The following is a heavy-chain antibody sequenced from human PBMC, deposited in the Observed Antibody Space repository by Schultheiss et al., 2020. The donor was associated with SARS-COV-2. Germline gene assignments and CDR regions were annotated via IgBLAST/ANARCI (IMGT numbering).Heavy chain of an antibody. V-gene: IGHV3-30*01. CDR2: MSYDGSYK. CDR1: GFTFSNYA. Sequence: GESLKISCAASGFTFSNYAMHWVRQAPGKGLEWVAVMSYDGSYKYYADSVKGRFSISRDNSKNTLYLQMNSLRAEDTAVYYCARDPDYGDYEYYFDYWGQGTLVTVSS. D-gene: IGHD4-17*01. J-gene: IGHJ4*02. CDR3: ARDPDYGDYEYYFDY.